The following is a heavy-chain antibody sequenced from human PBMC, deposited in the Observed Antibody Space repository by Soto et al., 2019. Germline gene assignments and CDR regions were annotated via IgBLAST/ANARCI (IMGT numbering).Heavy chain of an antibody. D-gene: IGHD4-17*01. Sequence: PSETLSLTCTVSGVSVSSGSFYWAWIRQPPGKGLEWIGFGSYSGTTNYKPSLKSLVTISVDTSRSQISLKVSSLTAADTVVYYCARGATVTQYDYWGQGTLVTVSS. CDR2: GSYSGTT. CDR1: GVSVSSGSFY. CDR3: ARGATVTQYDY. V-gene: IGHV4-61*01. J-gene: IGHJ4*02.